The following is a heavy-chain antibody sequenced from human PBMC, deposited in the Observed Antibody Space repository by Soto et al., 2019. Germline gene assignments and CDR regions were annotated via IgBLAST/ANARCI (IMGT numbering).Heavy chain of an antibody. D-gene: IGHD5-12*01. CDR3: ATSQGWLRGPYYYSGMDV. CDR2: INPSGGST. V-gene: IGHV1-46*01. J-gene: IGHJ6*02. Sequence: GASVKVSCKASGYTFTSYYMHWVRQAPGQGLEWMGIINPSGGSTSYAQKFQGRVTMTRDTSTSTVYMELSSLRSEDTAVYYCATSQGWLRGPYYYSGMDVWGQGTTVTVSS. CDR1: GYTFTSYY.